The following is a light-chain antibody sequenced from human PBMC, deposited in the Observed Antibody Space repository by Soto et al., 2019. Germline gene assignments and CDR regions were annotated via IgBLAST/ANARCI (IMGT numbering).Light chain of an antibody. J-gene: IGKJ5*01. CDR2: GTS. CDR1: QSVPRSY. CDR3: QQRSNWPRT. V-gene: IGKV3D-20*02. Sequence: IVLTQSPGTLSLSPWERATLSCRASQSVPRSYLAWYQQKPGQAPRLLIYGTSSRATGIPDRFSGGGSGTDFTLTISRLEPEDFAVYYCQQRSNWPRTFGQGTRLEIK.